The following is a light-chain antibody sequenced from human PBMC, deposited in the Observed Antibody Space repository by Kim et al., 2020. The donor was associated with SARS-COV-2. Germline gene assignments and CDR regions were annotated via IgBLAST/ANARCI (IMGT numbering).Light chain of an antibody. J-gene: IGKJ3*01. Sequence: EIVLTQSPGTLSLSPGERATLSRRASQSVDSSDLAWYQKKPGQAPRLLIYSTSNRATGIPDRFSGSGSGTDFTLTINRLEPEDFAMYYCQQYGSSPRLFTFGPGTKVDIK. CDR1: QSVDSSD. CDR2: STS. V-gene: IGKV3-20*01. CDR3: QQYGSSPRLFT.